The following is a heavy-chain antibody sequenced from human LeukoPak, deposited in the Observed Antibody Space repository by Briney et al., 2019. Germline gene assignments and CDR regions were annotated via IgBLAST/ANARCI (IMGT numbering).Heavy chain of an antibody. CDR2: ISYDGSNK. CDR1: GFTFSSYN. Sequence: GGSLRLSCAASGFTFSSYNMNWVRQAPGKGLEWVAVISYDGSNKYYADSVKGRFTISRDNSKNTLYLQMNSLRAEDTAVYYCAKVFGRAVAVGMDVWGRGTTVTVSS. J-gene: IGHJ6*02. V-gene: IGHV3-30*18. CDR3: AKVFGRAVAVGMDV. D-gene: IGHD6-19*01.